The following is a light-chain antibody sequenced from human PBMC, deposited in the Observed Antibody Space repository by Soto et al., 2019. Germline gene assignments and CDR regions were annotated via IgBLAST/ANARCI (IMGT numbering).Light chain of an antibody. V-gene: IGKV2-28*01. J-gene: IGKJ2*01. CDR1: QRLLHSNGNTF. CDR2: LGS. Sequence: EIVMTQSPPSLTVTPGEPASISCRSSQRLLHSNGNTFLDWYLQKPGQSPQPLIYLGSNRASGVTDRVSGSEAGTDFTLKISRVEAEDVGVYYCMQALHTPYTVGKGTKLEIK. CDR3: MQALHTPYT.